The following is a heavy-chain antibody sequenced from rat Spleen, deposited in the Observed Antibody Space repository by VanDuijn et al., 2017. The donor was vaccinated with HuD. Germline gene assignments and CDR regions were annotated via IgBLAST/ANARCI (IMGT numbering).Heavy chain of an antibody. CDR2: ISTRGGST. D-gene: IGHD1-6*01. Sequence: EVQLVESGGDLVQPGRSVRLSCAASGFTFSNFPMAWVRQAPTKGLEWVATISTRGGSTYYRDSVKGRFTISRDNAKGTLSLQMDSLRSEDTATYYCARGGFFRHWGQGVMVTVSS. J-gene: IGHJ2*01. CDR1: GFTFSNFP. V-gene: IGHV5-46*01. CDR3: ARGGFFRH.